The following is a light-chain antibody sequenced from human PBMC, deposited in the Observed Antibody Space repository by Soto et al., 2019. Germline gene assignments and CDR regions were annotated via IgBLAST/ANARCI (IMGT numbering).Light chain of an antibody. CDR2: DVS. CDR3: SSYTSSSNPYV. V-gene: IGLV2-14*01. CDR1: SSDVGGYNY. Sequence: QSALTQPASVSGSPGQSITISCTGTSSDVGGYNYVSWYQQHPGKAPKLMIYDVSNRPSGVSNRFSGSKSGNTASLTISGLQAEDEADYYCSSYTSSSNPYVFGTGTKSPS. J-gene: IGLJ1*01.